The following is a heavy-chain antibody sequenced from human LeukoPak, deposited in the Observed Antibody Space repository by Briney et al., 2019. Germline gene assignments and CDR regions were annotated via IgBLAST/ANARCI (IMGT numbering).Heavy chain of an antibody. D-gene: IGHD3-22*01. J-gene: IGHJ4*02. Sequence: KRGESLEISCQGSGYIFTSYWIGLVRQVPGKGLEWMGIIYPRYSDTIYSPSFQGQVTITADKQVSAAYLQWSSLKASDTAMYYCARRGYYYDSSDYWGQGTLVTVSS. CDR1: GYIFTSYW. CDR2: IYPRYSDT. CDR3: ARRGYYYDSSDY. V-gene: IGHV5-51*01.